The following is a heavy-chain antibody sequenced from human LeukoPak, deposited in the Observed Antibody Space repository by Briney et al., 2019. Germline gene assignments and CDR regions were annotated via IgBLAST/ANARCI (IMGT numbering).Heavy chain of an antibody. V-gene: IGHV3-53*01. J-gene: IGHJ4*02. CDR3: ARGQDDWLTNDY. CDR2: IYSGGST. D-gene: IGHD3-9*01. Sequence: GGSLRLSCAASGFTVSSNYMSWVRQAPGKGLEWVSVIYSGGSTYYADSVKGRFTISRDNSKNTLYLQMNSPRAEDTAVYYCARGQDDWLTNDYWGQGTLVTVSS. CDR1: GFTVSSNY.